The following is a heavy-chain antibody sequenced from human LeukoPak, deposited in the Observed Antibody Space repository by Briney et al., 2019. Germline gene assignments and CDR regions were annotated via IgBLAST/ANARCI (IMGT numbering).Heavy chain of an antibody. Sequence: SETLSLPCTVSGYSISSAYYWGFIRQPPGKGLEWIGSIYHSGSTYYNASLKSRVTISLDTSKNQFSLKLSSVTAADTAVYYCARNLVMGRGGMILKKPCWFDPWGQGTLVTVSS. D-gene: IGHD3-10*01. CDR1: GYSISSAYY. CDR3: ARNLVMGRGGMILKKPCWFDP. J-gene: IGHJ5*02. V-gene: IGHV4-38-2*02. CDR2: IYHSGST.